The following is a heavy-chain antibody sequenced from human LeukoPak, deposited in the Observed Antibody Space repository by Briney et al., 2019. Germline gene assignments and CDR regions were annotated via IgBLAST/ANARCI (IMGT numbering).Heavy chain of an antibody. CDR1: GFTFSSYA. CDR2: ISGSGGST. CDR3: AKDSSYDFWSGYYYYYYMDV. V-gene: IGHV3-23*01. D-gene: IGHD3-3*01. Sequence: GGSLRLSCAASGFTFSSYAMSWVRQAPGKGLEWVSAISGSGGSTYYADSVKGRFTISRDNSNNTLFVQMNSLRAEDTAVYYCAKDSSYDFWSGYYYYYYMDVWGKGTTVTVSS. J-gene: IGHJ6*03.